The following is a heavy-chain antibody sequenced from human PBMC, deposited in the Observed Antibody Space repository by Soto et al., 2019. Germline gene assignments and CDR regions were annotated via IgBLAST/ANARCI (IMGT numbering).Heavy chain of an antibody. D-gene: IGHD5-12*01. V-gene: IGHV4-30-2*01. CDR1: VGSISSGGYS. CDR2: ISHSGST. Sequence: QLQLQESGSGLVKPSQTLSLTCAVSVGSISSGGYSWSWIRQPPGKGLEWIGYISHSGSTYYNPSLKSRVTIAVDRSKNQFSLKLSSVTAADTAVYYCAAGGGLPRYYWGQGTLVTVSS. J-gene: IGHJ4*02. CDR3: AAGGGLPRYY.